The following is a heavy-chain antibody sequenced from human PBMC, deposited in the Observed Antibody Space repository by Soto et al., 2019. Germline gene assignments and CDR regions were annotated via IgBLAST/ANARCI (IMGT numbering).Heavy chain of an antibody. CDR2: IKSKTDGGTT. V-gene: IGHV3-15*01. CDR3: TTDRPYYDFWSYYYYMDV. J-gene: IGHJ6*03. CDR1: GFTFSNAW. D-gene: IGHD3-3*01. Sequence: GGSLRLSCAASGFTFSNAWMSWVRQAPGKGLEWVGRIKSKTDGGTTDYAAPVKGRFTISRDDSKNTLYLQMNSLKTEDTAVYYCTTDRPYYDFWSYYYYMDVWGKGTTGTVSS.